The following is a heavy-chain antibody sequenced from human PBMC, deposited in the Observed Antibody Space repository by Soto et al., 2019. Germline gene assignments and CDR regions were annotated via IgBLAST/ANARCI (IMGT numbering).Heavy chain of an antibody. CDR1: GGSIDSSY. CDR2: IYYSGST. CDR3: ARGLGGIVGGAWFDP. J-gene: IGHJ5*02. D-gene: IGHD1-26*01. V-gene: IGHV4-59*01. Sequence: PSETLSLTCSVSGGSIDSSYWTWIRQPSGRGLEWIGYIYYSGSTNYHPSLRSRVTISVDTSKNQFSLKLRSVTAADTAVYYCARGLGGIVGGAWFDPRGQGTLVTVSS.